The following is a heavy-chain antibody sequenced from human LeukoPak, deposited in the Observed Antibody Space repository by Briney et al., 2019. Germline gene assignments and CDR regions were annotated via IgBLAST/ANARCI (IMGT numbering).Heavy chain of an antibody. CDR1: GGSFSGYY. Sequence: SETLSLTCAVYGGSFSGYYWSWIRQPPGKGLEWIGEINHSGSTNYNPSLKSRVTISVDTSKNQFSLKLSSVTAADTAVYYCARERSITIFGVVIMAAFDIWGQGTMVTVSS. CDR2: INHSGST. J-gene: IGHJ3*02. V-gene: IGHV4-34*01. D-gene: IGHD3-3*01. CDR3: ARERSITIFGVVIMAAFDI.